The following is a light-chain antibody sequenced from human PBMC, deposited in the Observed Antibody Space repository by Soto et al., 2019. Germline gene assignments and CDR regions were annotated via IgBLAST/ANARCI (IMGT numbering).Light chain of an antibody. Sequence: DIRMTQSPSTLSTSVGDRVTITCRASQNIRGWLAWYQQKPGKAPKLLIYDASTLESGVPSRFSGSGSGTEFTLTISSLQPDDFVTYYCQQYNTYPYTFGQGTKVDIK. CDR1: QNIRGW. CDR2: DAS. CDR3: QQYNTYPYT. V-gene: IGKV1-5*01. J-gene: IGKJ2*01.